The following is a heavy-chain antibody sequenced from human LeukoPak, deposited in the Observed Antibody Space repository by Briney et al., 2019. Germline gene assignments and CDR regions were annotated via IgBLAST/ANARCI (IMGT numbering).Heavy chain of an antibody. J-gene: IGHJ4*02. D-gene: IGHD5-18*01. Sequence: ASVKVSCKASGGTFSSYAISWVRQAPGQGLEWMGGIIPIFGTANYAQKFRGRVTITADKSTSTAYMELSSLRSEDTAVYYCESGYSYGLRYYFDYWGQGTLVTASS. CDR1: GGTFSSYA. V-gene: IGHV1-69*06. CDR3: ESGYSYGLRYYFDY. CDR2: IIPIFGTA.